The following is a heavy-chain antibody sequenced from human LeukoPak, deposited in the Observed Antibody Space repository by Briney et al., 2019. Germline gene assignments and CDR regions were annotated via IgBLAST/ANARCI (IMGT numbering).Heavy chain of an antibody. CDR1: GYTFTSYD. J-gene: IGHJ4*02. CDR2: MNPNSGNT. CDR3: ARLIRPLRYFDWLSLDY. V-gene: IGHV1-8*01. Sequence: ASVKVSCKASGYTFTSYDINWVRHATGQGLEWMGWMNPNSGNTGYAQKFQGRVTMTRNTSISTAYMELSSLRSEDTAVYYCARLIRPLRYFDWLSLDYWGQGTLVTVSS. D-gene: IGHD3-9*01.